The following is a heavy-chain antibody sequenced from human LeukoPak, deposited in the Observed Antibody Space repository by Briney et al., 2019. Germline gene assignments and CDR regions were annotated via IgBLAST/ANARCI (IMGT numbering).Heavy chain of an antibody. Sequence: ASVKVSCKASGYTFTSYAMHWVRQAPGQRLEWVGWINAGNGNTKYSQKFQGRVTITRDTSASTAYMELSSLRSEDTAVYYCARDHGIFGVATWGQGTLVTVSS. J-gene: IGHJ5*02. CDR1: GYTFTSYA. D-gene: IGHD3-3*01. CDR3: ARDHGIFGVAT. V-gene: IGHV1-3*01. CDR2: INAGNGNT.